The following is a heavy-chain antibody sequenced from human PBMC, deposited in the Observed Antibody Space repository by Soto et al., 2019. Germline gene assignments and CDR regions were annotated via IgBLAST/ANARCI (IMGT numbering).Heavy chain of an antibody. CDR1: GYTFTGYY. J-gene: IGHJ6*02. CDR2: INPNSGGT. CDR3: ARDRTGTTSESGMDV. D-gene: IGHD1-7*01. Sequence: QVQLVQSGAEVKKPGASVKVSCKASGYTFTGYYMHWVRQAPGQGLEWMGWINPNSGGTNYAQKFQGWVTMTRDTSISTAYMELSRLRSDDTAVYYCARDRTGTTSESGMDVWGQGTTVTVSS. V-gene: IGHV1-2*04.